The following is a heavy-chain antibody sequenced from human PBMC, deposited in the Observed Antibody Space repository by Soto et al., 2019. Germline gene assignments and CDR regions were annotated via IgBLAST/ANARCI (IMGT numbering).Heavy chain of an antibody. CDR1: GGSISSYY. CDR3: AGTESVIDYGDPVYFDY. D-gene: IGHD4-17*01. J-gene: IGHJ4*02. CDR2: IYYSGST. V-gene: IGHV4-59*01. Sequence: SETLSLTCTVSGGSISSYYWSWIRQPPGKGLEWIGYIYYSGSTNYNPSLKSRVTISVDTSKNQFSLKLSSVTAADTAVYYCAGTESVIDYGDPVYFDYWGQGTLVTVSS.